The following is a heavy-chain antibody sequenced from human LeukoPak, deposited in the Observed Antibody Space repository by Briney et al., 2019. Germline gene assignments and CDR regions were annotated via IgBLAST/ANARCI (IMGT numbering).Heavy chain of an antibody. J-gene: IGHJ4*02. Sequence: GGSLRLSCAASGLTFTNNAMSWVRQAPGKGLEWVSAMSGSGGTFYADSVKGRFAISRDNSENILYLQMNSLRAEDTALYYCATLYDDHGAYWGQGTLVTSSS. V-gene: IGHV3-23*01. CDR2: MSGSGGT. D-gene: IGHD4-17*01. CDR1: GLTFTNNA. CDR3: ATLYDDHGAY.